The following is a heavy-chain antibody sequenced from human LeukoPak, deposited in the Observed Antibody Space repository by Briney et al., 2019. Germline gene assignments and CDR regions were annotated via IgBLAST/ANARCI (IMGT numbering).Heavy chain of an antibody. Sequence: GGPLRLSCAASGFTFSNYAMHWVRQAPGKGLEWVAVISYDGSNQYYADSVMGRFTISRDNSKNTLYLQMNSLRPEDTAVYYCARPRGYSGYDYAFDIWGQGTMVTVSS. V-gene: IGHV3-30*04. CDR1: GFTFSNYA. D-gene: IGHD5-12*01. J-gene: IGHJ3*02. CDR2: ISYDGSNQ. CDR3: ARPRGYSGYDYAFDI.